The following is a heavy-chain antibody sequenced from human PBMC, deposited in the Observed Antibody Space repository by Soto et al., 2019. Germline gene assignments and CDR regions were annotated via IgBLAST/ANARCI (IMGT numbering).Heavy chain of an antibody. Sequence: GGSLRLSCAASGFTFDDYAMHWARQVPGKGLEWVSGINWNSGSIGYGDSVKGRFAISRDNAKNSLHLQMNSLSAEDTAFYYCVKDESINWYSGHFRHWGQGTLVTVS. V-gene: IGHV3-9*01. CDR3: VKDESINWYSGHFRH. J-gene: IGHJ1*01. CDR2: INWNSGSI. CDR1: GFTFDDYA. D-gene: IGHD6-13*01.